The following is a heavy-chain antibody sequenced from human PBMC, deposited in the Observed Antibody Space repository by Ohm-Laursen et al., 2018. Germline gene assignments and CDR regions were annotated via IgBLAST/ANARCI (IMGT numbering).Heavy chain of an antibody. CDR1: GFTFSSYV. D-gene: IGHD5-12*01. CDR3: ARDVAHGGYGFGMDV. J-gene: IGHJ6*02. V-gene: IGHV3-74*01. CDR2: VSDDGTTT. Sequence: SLRLSCSASGFTFSSYVMHWVRQAPGKGLVWVSRVSDDGTTTRYADSVKGRFTISRDNAKNSLYLQMNSLRAEDTAVYYCARDVAHGGYGFGMDVWGQGTTVTVSS.